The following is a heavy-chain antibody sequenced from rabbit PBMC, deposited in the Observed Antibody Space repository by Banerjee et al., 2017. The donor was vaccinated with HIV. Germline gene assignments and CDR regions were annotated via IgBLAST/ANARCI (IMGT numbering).Heavy chain of an antibody. D-gene: IGHD6-1*01. J-gene: IGHJ6*01. CDR3: ARGIVYGFAGDTYPPYGMDL. V-gene: IGHV1S45*01. CDR2: IYGGSSDST. Sequence: QEQLEESGGALVKPGASLTLTCKASGFSFSFSYWICWVRQAPGKGLEWIACIYGGSSDSTYYASWAKGRFTISKTSSTTVTLQMTSLTAADTATYFCARGIVYGFAGDTYPPYGMDLWGPGTLVTVS. CDR1: GFSFSFSYW.